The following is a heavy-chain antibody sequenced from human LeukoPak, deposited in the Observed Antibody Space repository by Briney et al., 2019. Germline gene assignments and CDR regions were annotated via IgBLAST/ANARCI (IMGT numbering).Heavy chain of an antibody. Sequence: SETLSLTCTVSGGSISSYYWSWIRQPPGKGLEWIGYIYYSGSTNYNPSLKSRVTILVDTSKNQFSLKLSSVTAADTAVYYCARVYSRNWFDPWGQGTLVTVSS. CDR3: ARVYSRNWFDP. J-gene: IGHJ5*02. CDR2: IYYSGST. CDR1: GGSISSYY. D-gene: IGHD6-13*01. V-gene: IGHV4-59*01.